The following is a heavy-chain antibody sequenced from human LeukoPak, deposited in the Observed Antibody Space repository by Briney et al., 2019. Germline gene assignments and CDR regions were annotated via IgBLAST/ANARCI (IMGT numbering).Heavy chain of an antibody. Sequence: PSETLCLTCTVSGVSIGGFYWGWIRQPPGKGLEWIGYIYNSGSTNYNPSLKSRVTISLDTSNNQFSLRLSSVTAADTAVYFRARRLVTVAGPCDYWGQGTLVTASS. D-gene: IGHD6-19*01. V-gene: IGHV4-59*08. CDR3: ARRLVTVAGPCDY. J-gene: IGHJ4*02. CDR1: GVSIGGFY. CDR2: IYNSGST.